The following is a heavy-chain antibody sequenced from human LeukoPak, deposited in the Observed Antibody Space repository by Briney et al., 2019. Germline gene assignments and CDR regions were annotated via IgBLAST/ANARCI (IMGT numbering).Heavy chain of an antibody. Sequence: TGGSLRLSCAASGFTFSSYSMNWVRQAPAKGLEWVANIKQDGSEKYYVDSVKGRFTISRDNAKNSLYLQMNSLRAEDTAVYYCARDRRRYFDWLFEGDYWGQGTLVTVSS. V-gene: IGHV3-7*01. CDR1: GFTFSSYS. CDR2: IKQDGSEK. CDR3: ARDRRRYFDWLFEGDY. D-gene: IGHD3-9*01. J-gene: IGHJ4*02.